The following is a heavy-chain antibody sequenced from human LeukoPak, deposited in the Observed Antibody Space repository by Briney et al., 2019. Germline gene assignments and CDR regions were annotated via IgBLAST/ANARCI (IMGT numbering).Heavy chain of an antibody. V-gene: IGHV3-23*01. J-gene: IGHJ4*02. D-gene: IGHD3-3*01. Sequence: GGSLRLSCAASGFTFSSYAMNWVRQAPGKGLEWVTFISASGSSTHYADSVKGRFTISRDNSNNTLYLQINSLRAEDTAAYYCAKGAQYDFWSGYTLEYFDVWGKGTLVTDSS. CDR3: AKGAQYDFWSGYTLEYFDV. CDR2: ISASGSST. CDR1: GFTFSSYA.